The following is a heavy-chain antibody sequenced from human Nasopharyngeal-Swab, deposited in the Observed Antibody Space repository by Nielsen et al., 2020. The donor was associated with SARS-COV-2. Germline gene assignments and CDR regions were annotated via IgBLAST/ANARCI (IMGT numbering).Heavy chain of an antibody. V-gene: IGHV3-23*01. CDR2: ISGSGGST. CDR1: GFTFSSYA. Sequence: GESLELSCAGSGFTFSSYAMSWVRQAPGKGLEWVSAISGSGGSTYYADSVKGRFTISRDNSKNTLYLQMNSLRAEDTAVYYCAKDGMVRGAFDIWGQGTMVTVSS. CDR3: AKDGMVRGAFDI. D-gene: IGHD5-18*01. J-gene: IGHJ3*02.